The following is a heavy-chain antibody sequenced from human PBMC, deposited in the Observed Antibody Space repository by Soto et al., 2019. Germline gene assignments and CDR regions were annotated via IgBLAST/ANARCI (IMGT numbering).Heavy chain of an antibody. CDR2: TYYRSKWYN. V-gene: IGHV6-1*01. D-gene: IGHD2-15*01. Sequence: SQTLSLTCAISGDSVSSNSAAWNWIRQSPSRGLEWLGRTYYRSKWYNDYAVSVKSRITINPDTSKNQFSLQLNSVTPEDTAVYYCARDQVEYSSSSAGFYCSGGSCNYYYYGMDVWGQGTTVTVSS. CDR1: GDSVSSNSAA. CDR3: ARDQVEYSSSSAGFYCSGGSCNYYYYGMDV. J-gene: IGHJ6*02.